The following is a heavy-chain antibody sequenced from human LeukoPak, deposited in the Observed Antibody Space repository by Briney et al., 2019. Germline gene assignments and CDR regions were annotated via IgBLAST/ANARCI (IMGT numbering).Heavy chain of an antibody. V-gene: IGHV4-34*01. D-gene: IGHD2-2*01. J-gene: IGHJ4*02. CDR2: INHSGST. CDR3: RYCSSTSCYADY. Sequence: SETLSLTCAGYGESFSGYYWTWIRQPPGKGLEWIGEINHSGSTNYNPSLKSRVTISVDTSKNQFSLKLSSVTVADTAVYYCRYCSSTSCYADYWGQGTLVTVSS. CDR1: GESFSGYY.